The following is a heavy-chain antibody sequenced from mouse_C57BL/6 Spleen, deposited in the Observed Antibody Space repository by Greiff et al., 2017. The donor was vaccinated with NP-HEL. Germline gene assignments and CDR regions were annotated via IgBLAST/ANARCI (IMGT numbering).Heavy chain of an antibody. CDR1: GYTFTTYW. V-gene: IGHV1-7*01. CDR3: AREAY. J-gene: IGHJ3*01. Sequence: QVQLQQSGAELAKPGASLKLSCTASGYTFTTYWMHWIKQTPGQGLEWIGYINPSSGFTKSNHKFKDKATLTAAKSSSTAYMQLSSLTYEDSAVYYCAREAYWGQGTLVTVSA. CDR2: INPSSGFT.